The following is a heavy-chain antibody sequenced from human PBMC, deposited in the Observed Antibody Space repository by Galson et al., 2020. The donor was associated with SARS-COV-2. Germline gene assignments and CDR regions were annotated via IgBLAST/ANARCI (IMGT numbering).Heavy chain of an antibody. J-gene: IGHJ6*03. CDR2: TYYRSKCAT. D-gene: IGHD3-3*01. CDR1: RDSLSINTAA. Sequence: SQTLSLSCAISRDSLSINTAAPSWNRQPPSSGLGWLEWTYYRSKCATPSAGAAKRRITTNPDTSKNQSSLQLNSVTPEDTAVYYCAREACLEWLLYENGYYYYMDVWGKGTTVTVSS. V-gene: IGHV6-1*01. CDR3: AREACLEWLLYENGYYYYMDV.